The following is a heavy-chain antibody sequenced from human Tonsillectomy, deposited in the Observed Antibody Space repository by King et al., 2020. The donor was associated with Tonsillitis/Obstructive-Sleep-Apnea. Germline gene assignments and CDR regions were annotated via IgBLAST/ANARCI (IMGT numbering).Heavy chain of an antibody. CDR1: GFIFSTYA. V-gene: IGHV3-30*04. Sequence: MQLVQSGGGVVQAGKSLGLSCAASGFIFSTYAMHWVRQAPGKGLEWVAVISFDGSNKYYADSVKGRFTISRDNSKNTLYLQMNSLRAEDTAVFYCARDRGVTGWYFDHWGQGTLVAVSS. D-gene: IGHD3-10*01. CDR2: ISFDGSNK. CDR3: ARDRGVTGWYFDH. J-gene: IGHJ4*02.